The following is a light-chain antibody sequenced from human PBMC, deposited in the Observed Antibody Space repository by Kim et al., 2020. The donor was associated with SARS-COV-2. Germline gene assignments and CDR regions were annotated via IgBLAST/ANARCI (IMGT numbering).Light chain of an antibody. CDR1: QSVSSSY. CDR2: GAS. J-gene: IGKJ5*01. V-gene: IGKV3-20*01. Sequence: EIVLTQSPGTLSLSPGERATLSCRASQSVSSSYLAWYQQKPGQAPRLLIYGASSRATGIPDRFSGSGSGTDFTLTISRLEPEDFAVYYCQQYRSSPITFVQGTRLEIK. CDR3: QQYRSSPIT.